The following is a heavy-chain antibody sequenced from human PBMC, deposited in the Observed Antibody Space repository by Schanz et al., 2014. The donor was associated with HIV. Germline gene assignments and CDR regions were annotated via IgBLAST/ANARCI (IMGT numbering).Heavy chain of an antibody. J-gene: IGHJ6*02. V-gene: IGHV3-33*01. CDR2: IWYDGSNK. CDR3: ARDAASHSYGSTMDV. Sequence: QVQLVESGGCVVQPGKSLRLSCAASGFTFSSYGMHWVRQAPGKGLEWVAVIWYDGSNKYYTDSVKGRFTISRDSSKNTLYLQMNSLRAEDTAVYYCARDAASHSYGSTMDVWGQGTTVTVSS. D-gene: IGHD5-18*01. CDR1: GFTFSSYG.